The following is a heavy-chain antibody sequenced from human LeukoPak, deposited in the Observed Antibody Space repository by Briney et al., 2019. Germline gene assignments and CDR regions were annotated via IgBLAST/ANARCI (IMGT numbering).Heavy chain of an antibody. D-gene: IGHD6-19*01. J-gene: IGHJ4*02. CDR1: GGTFSSYA. Sequence: ASVKVSCKASGGTFSSYAISWVRQAPGQGLEWMGGIIPIFGTANYAQKFQGRVTITTDESTSTAYMELSSLRSEDTAVYYCATVSSGWENYFDYWGQGTLVTVSS. V-gene: IGHV1-69*05. CDR3: ATVSSGWENYFDY. CDR2: IIPIFGTA.